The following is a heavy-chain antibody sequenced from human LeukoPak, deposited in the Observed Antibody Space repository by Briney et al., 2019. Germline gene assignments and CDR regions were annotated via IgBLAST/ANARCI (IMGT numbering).Heavy chain of an antibody. CDR1: GFTFSSYG. Sequence: PGRSLRLSCAASGFTFSSYGMHWVRQAPGKGLEWVAVISYDGSNKYYADSVKGRFTISRDNSKNTLYLQMNSLRVEDTAVYYCAKEAMRFLEWLSSPYWYFDLWGRGTLVTVSS. J-gene: IGHJ2*01. CDR2: ISYDGSNK. D-gene: IGHD3-3*01. V-gene: IGHV3-30*18. CDR3: AKEAMRFLEWLSSPYWYFDL.